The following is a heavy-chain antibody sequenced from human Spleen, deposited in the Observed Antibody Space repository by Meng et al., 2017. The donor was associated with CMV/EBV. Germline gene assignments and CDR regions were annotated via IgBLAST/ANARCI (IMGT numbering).Heavy chain of an antibody. J-gene: IGHJ4*02. CDR2: INHSGST. CDR1: EFTLSSYS. D-gene: IGHD2-2*01. V-gene: IGHV4-34*01. CDR3: ARGRGQYCSSTSCYSHPHDY. Sequence: GSLRLSCAASEFTLSSYSMNWVRQPPGKGLEWIGEINHSGSTNYNPSLKSRVTISVDTSKNQFSLKLSSVTAADTAVYYCARGRGQYCSSTSCYSHPHDYWGQGTLVTVSS.